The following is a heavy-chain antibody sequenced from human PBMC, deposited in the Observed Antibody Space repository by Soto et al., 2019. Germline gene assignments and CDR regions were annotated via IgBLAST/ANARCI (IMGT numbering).Heavy chain of an antibody. CDR2: ISWNSGSI. CDR1: GFTFDDYA. J-gene: IGHJ6*02. Sequence: EVQLVESGGGLVQPGRSLRLSCAASGFTFDDYAMHWVRQAPGKGLEWVSGISWNSGSIGYADSVKGRFTISRDNAKNSLYLQMNRLRAEDTALYYCAKSGRWGSIAAGYYYYGMDVWGQGTTVTVSS. CDR3: AKSGRWGSIAAGYYYYGMDV. V-gene: IGHV3-9*01. D-gene: IGHD6-13*01.